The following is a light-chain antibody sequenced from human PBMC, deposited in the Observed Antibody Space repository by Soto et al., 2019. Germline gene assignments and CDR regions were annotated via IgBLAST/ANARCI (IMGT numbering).Light chain of an antibody. CDR1: SSDVGSYNL. J-gene: IGLJ1*01. V-gene: IGLV2-23*01. CDR2: EGS. CDR3: CSYAGNSTYV. Sequence: SVLTQPASVSGSPGQSITISCTGTSSDVGSYNLVSWYQQHPGKAPKLMIYEGSKRPSGVSNRFSGYKSGNTASLTISGLQAEDEVDYYCCSYAGNSTYVFGTGTKVTVL.